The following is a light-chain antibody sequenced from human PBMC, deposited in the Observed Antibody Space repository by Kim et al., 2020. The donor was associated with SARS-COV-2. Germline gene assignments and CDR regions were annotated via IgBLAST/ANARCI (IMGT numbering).Light chain of an antibody. Sequence: VSPGKTASITFSGDKLGDKYVCGYQQKPGQSPVMVIYQDSKRPSGIPERFSGSNSGNTATLIISGTQAMDEADYYCQAWDSSTFYVFGTGTKVTVL. CDR1: KLGDKY. CDR2: QDS. CDR3: QAWDSSTFYV. V-gene: IGLV3-1*01. J-gene: IGLJ1*01.